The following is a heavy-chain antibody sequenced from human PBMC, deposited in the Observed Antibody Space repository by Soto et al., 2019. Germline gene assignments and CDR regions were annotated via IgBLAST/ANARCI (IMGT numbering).Heavy chain of an antibody. Sequence: QVQLVQSGAEVKKPGASVKVSCKASGYTFTSYNMHWVRQAPGQGVEWVGMINPLGFSTTYAQKLRGRVTMTRDTSTSTVYMELKNLRSDDTAVYYCARAVGRFGELYWFDPWGQGTLVTVSP. CDR3: ARAVGRFGELYWFDP. D-gene: IGHD3-10*01. CDR2: INPLGFST. CDR1: GYTFTSYN. J-gene: IGHJ5*02. V-gene: IGHV1-46*01.